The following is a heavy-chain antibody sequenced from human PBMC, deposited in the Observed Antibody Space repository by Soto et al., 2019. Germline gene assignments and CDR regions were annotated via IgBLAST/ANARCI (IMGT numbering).Heavy chain of an antibody. J-gene: IGHJ5*02. D-gene: IGHD3-22*01. V-gene: IGHV1-18*01. CDR2: ISAYNGNT. Sequence: ASVKVSCKASGYTFTSYGISWVRQAPGQGLEWMEWISAYNGNTNYAQKLQGRVTMTTDTSTSTAYMELRSLRSDDTAVYYCARGYYYDSSGYYYVGGWFDPWGQGTLVTVSS. CDR1: GYTFTSYG. CDR3: ARGYYYDSSGYYYVGGWFDP.